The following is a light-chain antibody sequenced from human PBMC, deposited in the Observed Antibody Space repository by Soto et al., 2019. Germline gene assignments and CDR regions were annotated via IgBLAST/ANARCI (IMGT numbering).Light chain of an antibody. CDR1: SSDIGGYNY. Sequence: QSVLTQPPSASGSPGQSVTISCTGTSSDIGGYNYVSWYQQHPGKAPKLIIYEVSKRPSGVPDRFSGSKSGNTASLPVSGLQAEDEADYYCTSYAGSNNLVFAGGTKVTVL. V-gene: IGLV2-8*01. CDR3: TSYAGSNNLV. CDR2: EVS. J-gene: IGLJ3*02.